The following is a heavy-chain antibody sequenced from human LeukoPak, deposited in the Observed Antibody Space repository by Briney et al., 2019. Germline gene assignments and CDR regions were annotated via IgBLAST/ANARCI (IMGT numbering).Heavy chain of an antibody. J-gene: IGHJ4*02. D-gene: IGHD5-12*01. CDR1: GDSISSYY. CDR3: ARLDSGYSGYDTPDY. V-gene: IGHV4-59*01. Sequence: PSETLSLTCTVSGDSISSYYWSWIRQPPGKGLEWIAYIYYSGSTNYNPSLKSRVTISLDTSKNQFSLKLSSVTAADTAVYYCARLDSGYSGYDTPDYWGQGTLVSVSS. CDR2: IYYSGST.